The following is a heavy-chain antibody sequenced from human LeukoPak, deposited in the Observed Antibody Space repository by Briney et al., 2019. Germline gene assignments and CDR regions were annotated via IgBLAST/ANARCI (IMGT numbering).Heavy chain of an antibody. J-gene: IGHJ5*02. CDR1: GGSISSYY. CDR2: IYYSGST. V-gene: IGHV4-59*08. CDR3: ARHLSSGSAAGTNGWFDP. D-gene: IGHD6-13*01. Sequence: SETLSLTCTVSGGSISSYYWSWIRQPPGKGLEWIGYIYYSGSTNYNPSLKSRVTISVDTSENQFSLKLSSVTAADTAVYYCARHLSSGSAAGTNGWFDPWGQGTLVTVSS.